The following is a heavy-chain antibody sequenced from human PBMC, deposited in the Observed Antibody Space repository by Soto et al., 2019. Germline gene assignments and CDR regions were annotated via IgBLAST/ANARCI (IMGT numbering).Heavy chain of an antibody. V-gene: IGHV1-2*04. CDR2: INPNSGGT. Sequence: ASVKVACKASGYTFTGYYMHWVRQAPGQGLEWMGWINPNSGGTNYAQKFQGWVTMTRDTSISTAYMELSRLRSDDTAVYYCAKEDYDFWREYYPPGYFDYWGQGTLVTVSS. D-gene: IGHD3-3*01. CDR1: GYTFTGYY. J-gene: IGHJ4*02. CDR3: AKEDYDFWREYYPPGYFDY.